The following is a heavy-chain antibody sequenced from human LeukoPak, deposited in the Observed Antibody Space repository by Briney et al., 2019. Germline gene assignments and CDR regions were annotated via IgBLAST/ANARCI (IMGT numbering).Heavy chain of an antibody. CDR3: GGGPYSYGYGTDY. V-gene: IGHV3-30*03. CDR1: GFSFSSYG. Sequence: PGGSLRLSCVASGFSFSSYGMHWVRQAPGKGLEWVAVISYDGSNKYYADSVKGRFTISRDNSKNPLYLQMNSLRGDDTAVYYCGGGPYSYGYGTDYWGQGTLVTVSS. J-gene: IGHJ4*02. D-gene: IGHD5-18*01. CDR2: ISYDGSNK.